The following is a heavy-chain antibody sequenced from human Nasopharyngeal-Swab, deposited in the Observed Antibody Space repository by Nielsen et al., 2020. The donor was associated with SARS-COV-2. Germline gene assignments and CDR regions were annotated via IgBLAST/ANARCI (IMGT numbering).Heavy chain of an antibody. V-gene: IGHV5-51*01. CDR2: IYPGDSDT. J-gene: IGHJ4*02. D-gene: IGHD4-17*01. Sequence: GESLKTSCKGPGYSFTCDWIGWVRQMPGKGLEWRGIIYPGDSDTRYSPSFQGQVTISADKSISTAYLQWSSLKASETAMYYCARLTTVTHDYFDYWGQGTLVTVSS. CDR1: GYSFTCDW. CDR3: ARLTTVTHDYFDY.